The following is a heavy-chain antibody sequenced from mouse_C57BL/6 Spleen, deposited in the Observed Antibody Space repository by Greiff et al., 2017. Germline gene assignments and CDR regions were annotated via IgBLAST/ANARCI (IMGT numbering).Heavy chain of an antibody. CDR3: AKGYYGKGVDY. J-gene: IGHJ2*01. V-gene: IGHV5-17*01. Sequence: EVHLVESGGGLVKPGGSLKLSCAASGFTFSDYGMHWVRQAPEKGLEWVAYISSGSSTIYYADTVKGRFTISRDNAKNTLFLQMTSLRSEDTAMYYCAKGYYGKGVDYWGQGTTLTVSS. CDR2: ISSGSSTI. CDR1: GFTFSDYG. D-gene: IGHD2-1*01.